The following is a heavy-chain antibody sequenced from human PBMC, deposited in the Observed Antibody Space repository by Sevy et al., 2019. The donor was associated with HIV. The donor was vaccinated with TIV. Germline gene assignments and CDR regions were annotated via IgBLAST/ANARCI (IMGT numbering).Heavy chain of an antibody. Sequence: GGSLRLSCAASGFIFSVYTLHWVRQAPGTGLEWVAVISYDGSFTYYADSVEGRFTISRDNSKNTLFLQMNSLRHEDTAVYYCARSQSSSWHYFDYWGQGTLVTVSS. CDR3: ARSQSSSWHYFDY. CDR1: GFIFSVYT. J-gene: IGHJ4*02. D-gene: IGHD6-13*01. V-gene: IGHV3-30*04. CDR2: ISYDGSFT.